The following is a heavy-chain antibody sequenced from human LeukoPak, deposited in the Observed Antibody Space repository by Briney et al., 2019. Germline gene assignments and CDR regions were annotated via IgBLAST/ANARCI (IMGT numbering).Heavy chain of an antibody. CDR3: ARALQIDYYDSSGYNY. Sequence: GGSLRLSCAASGFTVSSNYMSWVRQAPGKRLEWVSVIYSGGSTYYADSVKGRFTISRDNSKNALYLQMNSLRAEDTAVYYCARALQIDYYDSSGYNYWGQGTLVTVSS. CDR1: GFTVSSNY. D-gene: IGHD3-22*01. V-gene: IGHV3-53*01. J-gene: IGHJ4*02. CDR2: IYSGGST.